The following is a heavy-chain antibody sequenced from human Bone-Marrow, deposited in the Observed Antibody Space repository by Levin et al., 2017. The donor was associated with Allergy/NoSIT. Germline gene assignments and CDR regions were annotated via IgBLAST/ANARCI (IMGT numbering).Heavy chain of an antibody. CDR3: AHRQGADTHFDP. CDR1: GFSLNTSGVN. D-gene: IGHD3-16*01. J-gene: IGHJ5*02. V-gene: IGHV2-5*02. CDR2: IYWDDDK. Sequence: GSGPTLVKPTQTLTLTCTFSGFSLNTSGVNVGWIRQPPGKALEWLAVIYWDDDKRYSPSLKSRLTITKDTSRNQVFLTMTDVDPVDTATYFCAHRQGADTHFDPWGQGTLVIVSS.